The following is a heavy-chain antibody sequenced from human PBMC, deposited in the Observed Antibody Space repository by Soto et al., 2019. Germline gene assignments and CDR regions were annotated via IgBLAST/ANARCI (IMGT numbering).Heavy chain of an antibody. V-gene: IGHV4-30-4*01. Sequence: SETLSLTCTVSGDSIGSADYYWSWIRQPPGKGLEWIAYLFYSWSTYYNPSLKMRVTLSVETSKNQFSLKLSSVTAADTAVYYGARVPHTSGWYKDYWGRGTLVTVSS. CDR1: GDSIGSADYY. CDR2: LFYSWST. J-gene: IGHJ4*02. D-gene: IGHD6-19*01. CDR3: ARVPHTSGWYKDY.